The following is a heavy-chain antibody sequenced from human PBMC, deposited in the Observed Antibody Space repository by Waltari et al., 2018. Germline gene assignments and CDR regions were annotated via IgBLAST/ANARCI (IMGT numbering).Heavy chain of an antibody. CDR3: AKSSSSGSARGNWFDP. CDR2: IGAIGSSK. D-gene: IGHD6-19*01. Sequence: EVQLLESGGGLVLPGGSLRRSGGAAGFSVANYGSHWVFLLPGKGLEWGAGIGAIGSSKYYAESVKGRFTISRDNSKYILYLQMNTLRVEDTAVYYCAKSSSSGSARGNWFDPWGQGTLVTVSS. J-gene: IGHJ5*02. CDR1: GFSVANYG. V-gene: IGHV3-23*01.